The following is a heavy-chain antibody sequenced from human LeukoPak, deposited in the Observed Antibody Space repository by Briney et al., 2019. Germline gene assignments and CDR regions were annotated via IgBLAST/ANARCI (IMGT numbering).Heavy chain of an antibody. CDR1: GFTVSSNY. Sequence: GGSLRLSCAASGFTVSSNYMGWGRQAPGKGLEWVSVIYSGGSTYYADSVKGRFTISRHNSKNTLYLQMNSLRAEDTAVYYCARDSRVDYGDYYYYYGMDVWGQGTTVTVSS. J-gene: IGHJ6*02. D-gene: IGHD4-17*01. V-gene: IGHV3-53*04. CDR3: ARDSRVDYGDYYYYYGMDV. CDR2: IYSGGST.